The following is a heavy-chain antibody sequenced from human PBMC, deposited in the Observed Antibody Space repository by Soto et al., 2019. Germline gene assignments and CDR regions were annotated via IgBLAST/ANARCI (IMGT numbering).Heavy chain of an antibody. Sequence: QVQLVQSGAEVKKPGSSVRVSCKASGDTFNFYSINWVRQAPGLGLEWMGRINPILSMSNYAQRFQGRVRXTXDXXKSTASMELSSLRSADTAMYYCASSYGSGYRAFDSWGQGALVTVSS. D-gene: IGHD3-10*01. CDR2: INPILSMS. J-gene: IGHJ4*02. V-gene: IGHV1-69*02. CDR3: ASSYGSGYRAFDS. CDR1: GDTFNFYS.